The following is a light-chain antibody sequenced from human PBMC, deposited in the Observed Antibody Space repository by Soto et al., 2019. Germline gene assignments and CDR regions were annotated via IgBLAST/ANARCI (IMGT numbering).Light chain of an antibody. CDR3: QQYGSSRT. CDR1: QSVSYND. J-gene: IGKJ1*01. V-gene: IGKV3-20*01. CDR2: AVS. Sequence: ELVLTQSPGTLSLSPGERATLSCRASQSVSYNDLAWYQQKPGQAPRLLMYAVSSRATGIPDRFSGSGSGTDFTLTISRLEPEDFAVYYCQQYGSSRTFGQGTKVEIK.